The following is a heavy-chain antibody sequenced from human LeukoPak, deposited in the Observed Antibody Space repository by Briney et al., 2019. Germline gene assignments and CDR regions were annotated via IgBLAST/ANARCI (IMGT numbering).Heavy chain of an antibody. V-gene: IGHV3-9*03. D-gene: IGHD3-16*01. CDR1: GFTFDDYA. Sequence: GGSLRLSCAASGFTFDDYAMHWVRQAPGKGLEWVSGMSWNSVSIGYADSVKGRFTISRDNAKNSLYLQMNSLRAEDMALYYCAKGSYGYLVNYLDYWGQGTLVTVSS. J-gene: IGHJ4*02. CDR3: AKGSYGYLVNYLDY. CDR2: MSWNSVSI.